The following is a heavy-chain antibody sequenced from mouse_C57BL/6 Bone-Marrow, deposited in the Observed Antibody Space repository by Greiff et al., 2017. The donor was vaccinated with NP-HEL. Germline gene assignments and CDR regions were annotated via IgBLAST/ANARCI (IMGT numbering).Heavy chain of an antibody. CDR3: SRSGYDPWFAY. V-gene: IGHV1-7*01. J-gene: IGHJ3*01. CDR2: INPSSGYT. D-gene: IGHD3-2*02. CDR1: GYTFTSYW. Sequence: VQLQQSGAELAKPGASVKLSCTASGYTFTSYWMHWVNQRPGQGLEWIGYINPSSGYTKYNQTFKDKATITADKSTSTAYMQLSSLTYEDSAVYYCSRSGYDPWFAYWGQGTLVTVSA.